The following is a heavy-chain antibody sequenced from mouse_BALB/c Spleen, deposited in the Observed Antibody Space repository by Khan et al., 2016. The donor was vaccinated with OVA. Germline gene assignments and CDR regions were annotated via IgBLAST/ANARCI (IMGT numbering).Heavy chain of an antibody. D-gene: IGHD2-14*01. J-gene: IGHJ3*01. V-gene: IGHV1-4*01. CDR2: INPSNNYT. CDR1: GYTFTSYT. Sequence: QVQLMESGAELVRPGASVKMSCKTSGYTFTSYTMHWVRQRPGQAPEWIGNINPSNNYTNYNQNFKDKATLIVDKSSTTAYMQLSSLTSEDSAVYYCVREWAYHRSDGWFAYWGQGTLVTVSA. CDR3: VREWAYHRSDGWFAY.